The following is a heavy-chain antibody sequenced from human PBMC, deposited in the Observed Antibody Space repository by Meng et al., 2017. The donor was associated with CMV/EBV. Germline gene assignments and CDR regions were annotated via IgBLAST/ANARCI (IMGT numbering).Heavy chain of an antibody. V-gene: IGHV1-2*02. CDR3: ARVGRSGNMVARNNRKTSGGVFFDY. J-gene: IGHJ4*02. D-gene: IGHD5-12*01. CDR2: INPNSGGT. CDR1: GYTFTGYY. Sequence: GESLKVSCKASGYTFTGYYMHWVRQAPGQGLEWMGWINPNSGGTNYAQKFQGRVTMTRDTSISTAYMELSRLRSDDTAVYYCARVGRSGNMVARNNRKTSGGVFFDYWGQGTLVTVSS.